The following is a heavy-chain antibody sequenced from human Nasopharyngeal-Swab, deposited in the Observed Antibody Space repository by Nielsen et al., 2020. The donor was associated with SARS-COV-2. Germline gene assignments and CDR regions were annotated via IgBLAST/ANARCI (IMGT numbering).Heavy chain of an antibody. V-gene: IGHV3-21*01. Sequence: GGSLRLSCAASGFTFSSYSMNWVRQAPGKGLEWVSSISSSSSYIYYADSVKGRFTISRDNAKNSLYLQMNSLGAEDTAVYYCARASRGTSTRTFDYWGQGTLVTVSS. J-gene: IGHJ4*02. CDR1: GFTFSSYS. D-gene: IGHD1-1*01. CDR2: ISSSSSYI. CDR3: ARASRGTSTRTFDY.